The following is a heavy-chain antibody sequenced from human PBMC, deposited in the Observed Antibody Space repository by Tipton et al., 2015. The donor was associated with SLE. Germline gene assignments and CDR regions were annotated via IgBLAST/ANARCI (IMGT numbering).Heavy chain of an antibody. CDR2: ISWNSGSI. Sequence: RSLRLSCAASGFTFDDYAMHWVRQAPGKGLEWVSGISWNSGSIGYADSVKGRFTISRDNAKNSLYLQMNSLRAEDTALYYCAKDISEPGPSPIAAAGTYGFDYWGQGTLVTVSS. J-gene: IGHJ4*02. CDR3: AKDISEPGPSPIAAAGTYGFDY. V-gene: IGHV3-9*01. D-gene: IGHD6-13*01. CDR1: GFTFDDYA.